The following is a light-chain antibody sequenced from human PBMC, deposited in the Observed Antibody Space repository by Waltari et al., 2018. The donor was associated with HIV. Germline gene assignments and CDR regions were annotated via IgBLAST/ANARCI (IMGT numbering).Light chain of an antibody. CDR3: QAWGSSPV. J-gene: IGLJ2*01. CDR2: QDS. Sequence: SYELTQPPSVSVSPGQTASITFSRNKLGHNFVCWYQQRPGQSPVVVMYQDSRRPPGIPERFSGSNSGNTATLTISGTQAMDEADYYCQAWGSSPVFGGGTKLTVL. V-gene: IGLV3-1*01. CDR1: KLGHNF.